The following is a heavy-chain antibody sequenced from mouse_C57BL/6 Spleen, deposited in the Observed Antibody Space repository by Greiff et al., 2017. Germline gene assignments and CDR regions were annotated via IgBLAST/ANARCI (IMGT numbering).Heavy chain of an antibody. J-gene: IGHJ4*01. CDR1: GYTFTSYW. CDR3: ASRPNSYDYAMDY. CDR2: IDPSDSET. D-gene: IGHD5-1-1*01. V-gene: IGHV1-52*01. Sequence: QVQLQQPGAELVRPGSSVKLSCKASGYTFTSYWMHWVKQRPIQGLEWIGNIDPSDSETHYNQKFKDKATLTVDKSSSTAYMQLSSLTSENSAVYYCASRPNSYDYAMDYWGQGTSVTVSS.